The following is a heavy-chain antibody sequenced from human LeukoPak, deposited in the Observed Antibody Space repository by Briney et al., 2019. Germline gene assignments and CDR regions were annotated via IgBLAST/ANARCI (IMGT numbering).Heavy chain of an antibody. CDR3: ARDSTLLDAFDI. Sequence: NPSETLSLTCTVSGGSISSGGYYWSWIRQHPGKGLEWIGYIYYSGSTYYNPSLKSRVTISVDTSKNQFSLKLSSVTAADTAVYYCARDSTLLDAFDIWGQGTMVTVSS. V-gene: IGHV4-31*03. D-gene: IGHD2-2*01. J-gene: IGHJ3*02. CDR2: IYYSGST. CDR1: GGSISSGGYY.